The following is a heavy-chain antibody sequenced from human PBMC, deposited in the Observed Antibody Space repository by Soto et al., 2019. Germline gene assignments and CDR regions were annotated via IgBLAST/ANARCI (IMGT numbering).Heavy chain of an antibody. CDR1: GFTVSSNY. Sequence: GGSLRLSCAASGFTVSSNYMSWVRQAPGKGLEWVSVIYSGGNTYYADSVKGRFTISRDNSKNTLYLQMNSLRAEDTAVYYCARGAGTTDYFYSMDVWGQGTTVTVSS. CDR3: ARGAGTTDYFYSMDV. J-gene: IGHJ6*02. V-gene: IGHV3-53*01. D-gene: IGHD1-7*01. CDR2: IYSGGNT.